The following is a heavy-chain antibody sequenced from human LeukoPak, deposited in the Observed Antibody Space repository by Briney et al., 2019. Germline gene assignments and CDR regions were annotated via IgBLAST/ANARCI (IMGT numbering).Heavy chain of an antibody. V-gene: IGHV1-69*02. Sequence: SVKVSCKASGGTFSSYTISWVRQTPGQGLEWMGRIIPILGIANYAQKFQGRVTITADKSTSTAYMELSSLRSEDTAVYYCASLRSAVTAALDYWGQGTLVTVSS. D-gene: IGHD4-11*01. CDR2: IIPILGIA. CDR1: GGTFSSYT. J-gene: IGHJ4*02. CDR3: ASLRSAVTAALDY.